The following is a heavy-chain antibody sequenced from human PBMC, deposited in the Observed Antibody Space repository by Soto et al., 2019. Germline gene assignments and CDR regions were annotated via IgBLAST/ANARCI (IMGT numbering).Heavy chain of an antibody. J-gene: IGHJ6*02. V-gene: IGHV3-23*01. CDR2: ISGSGGST. Sequence: GGSLRLSCAASGFTVSSKYMSWVRQAPGKGLEWVSAISGSGGSTYYADSVKGRFTISRDNSKNTLYLQMNSLRAEDTAVYYCATKGVDRIYYYYGMDVWGQGTTVTVSS. D-gene: IGHD5-12*01. CDR1: GFTVSSKY. CDR3: ATKGVDRIYYYYGMDV.